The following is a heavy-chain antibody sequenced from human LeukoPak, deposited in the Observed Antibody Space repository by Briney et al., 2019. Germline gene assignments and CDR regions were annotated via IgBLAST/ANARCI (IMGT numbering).Heavy chain of an antibody. CDR1: GGSISSSSYY. CDR2: IYYSGST. Sequence: SETLSLTCTVSGGSISSSSYYWGWIRQPPGKGLEWIGSIYYSGSTYYNPSLKSRVTISVDTSKNQFSLKLSSVTAADTAVYYCASLSNGDQDIVVVPAAIRWFDPWGQGTLVTVSS. V-gene: IGHV4-39*01. CDR3: ASLSNGDQDIVVVPAAIRWFDP. J-gene: IGHJ5*02. D-gene: IGHD2-2*02.